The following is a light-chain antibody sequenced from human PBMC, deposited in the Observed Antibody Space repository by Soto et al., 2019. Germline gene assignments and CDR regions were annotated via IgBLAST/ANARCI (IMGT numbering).Light chain of an antibody. CDR1: QSISDY. Sequence: EIVVTQSPEKLSLSPGERATLSCRSSQSISDYLAWYQKKPGQAPRLLIYGASSRATGIPDRFSGSGSGTDFTLTISRLEPEDFAVYYCQQYGSSPFITFGQGTLLEIK. CDR2: GAS. CDR3: QQYGSSPFIT. V-gene: IGKV3-20*01. J-gene: IGKJ5*01.